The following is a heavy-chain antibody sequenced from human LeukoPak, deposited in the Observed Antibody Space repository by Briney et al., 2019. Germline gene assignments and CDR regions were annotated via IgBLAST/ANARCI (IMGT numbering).Heavy chain of an antibody. CDR2: IYYSGST. V-gene: IGHV4-59*01. D-gene: IGHD3-10*01. CDR1: GGSFSGYY. J-gene: IGHJ4*02. Sequence: SETLSLTCAVYGGSFSGYYWSWIRQPPGKGLEWIGHIYYSGSTNYNPSLKSRVTISVDTSKNQFSLKLSSVTAADTAVYYCARTTGMVRGVDFDYWGQGTLVTVSS. CDR3: ARTTGMVRGVDFDY.